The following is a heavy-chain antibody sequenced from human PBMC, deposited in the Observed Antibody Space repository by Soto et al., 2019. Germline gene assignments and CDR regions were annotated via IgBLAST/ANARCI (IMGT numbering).Heavy chain of an antibody. CDR2: ISSSSSYI. Sequence: PGGSLRLSCAASGFTFISYSMNWVRQAPGKGLEWVSSISSSSSYIYYADSVKGRFTISRDNAKNSLYLQMNSLRAEDTAVYYCARVRLTGCLSCYYGMDVWGQGTTVTVSS. V-gene: IGHV3-21*01. CDR3: ARVRLTGCLSCYYGMDV. J-gene: IGHJ6*02. D-gene: IGHD3-9*01. CDR1: GFTFISYS.